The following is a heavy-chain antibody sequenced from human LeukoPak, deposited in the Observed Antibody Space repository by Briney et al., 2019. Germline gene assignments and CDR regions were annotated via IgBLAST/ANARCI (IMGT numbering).Heavy chain of an antibody. CDR2: ISYDGSNK. D-gene: IGHD3-10*01. CDR3: ARSLWGGYHDAFDI. CDR1: GFTFSSYA. V-gene: IGHV3-30*04. Sequence: PGGSLRLSCAASGFTFSSYAMLWVRQAPGKGLEWVAVISYDGSNKYYADSVKGRFTISRDNSKNTLYLQMNSLRAEDTAVYYCARSLWGGYHDAFDIWGQGTMVTVSS. J-gene: IGHJ3*02.